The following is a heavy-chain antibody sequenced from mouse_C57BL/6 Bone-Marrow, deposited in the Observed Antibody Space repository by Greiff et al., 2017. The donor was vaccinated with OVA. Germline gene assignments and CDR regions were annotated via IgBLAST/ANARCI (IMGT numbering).Heavy chain of an antibody. CDR3: ARDVNSWYFDV. J-gene: IGHJ1*03. CDR1: GYTFTDYY. Sequence: VQLQQSGPELVKPGASVKISCKASGYTFTDYYMNWVKQSHGKSLEWIGDINPNNGGTRYNQKFKGKATLTVDKSSSTAYMELRSLTSEDSAVYYCARDVNSWYFDVWGTGTTVTVSS. D-gene: IGHD2-1*01. V-gene: IGHV1-26*01. CDR2: INPNNGGT.